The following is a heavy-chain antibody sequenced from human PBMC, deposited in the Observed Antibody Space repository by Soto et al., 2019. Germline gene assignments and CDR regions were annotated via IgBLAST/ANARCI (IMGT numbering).Heavy chain of an antibody. CDR3: AREDYYYDSSPKYGMDV. D-gene: IGHD3-22*01. J-gene: IGHJ6*02. V-gene: IGHV3-48*01. CDR1: GFTFSSYG. CDR2: ISSSSSTI. Sequence: PGGSLRLSCAASGFTFSSYGMHWVRQAPGKGLEWVAYISSSSSTIYYADSVKGRFTISRDNAKNSLYLQMNSLRAEDTAVYYCAREDYYYDSSPKYGMDVWGQGTTVTVSS.